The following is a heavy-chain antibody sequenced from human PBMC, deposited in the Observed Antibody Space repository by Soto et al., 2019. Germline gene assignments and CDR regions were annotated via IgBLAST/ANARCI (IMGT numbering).Heavy chain of an antibody. J-gene: IGHJ6*04. V-gene: IGHV1-18*04. CDR1: GYSVNNYG. CDR2: ISAYNGNT. Sequence: ASVKVSCKNSGYSVNNYGISWVRQAPGQGLEGMGWISAYNGNTKYAQKLQGRDTMKTDTSTTTAYMELRSLRSDDTGVYYCARDQSHVTPARHLLETNGGRVWGKGTLVTGSS. D-gene: IGHD3-10*01. CDR3: ARDQSHVTPARHLLETNGGRV.